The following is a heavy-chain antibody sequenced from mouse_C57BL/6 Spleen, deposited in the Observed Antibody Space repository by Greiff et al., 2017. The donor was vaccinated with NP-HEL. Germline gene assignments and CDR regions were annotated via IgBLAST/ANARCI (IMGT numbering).Heavy chain of an antibody. V-gene: IGHV1-15*01. CDR3: TRQPLTGTFAY. CDR1: GYTFTDYE. CDR2: IDPETGGT. Sequence: HVQLKQSGAELVRPGASVTLSCKASGYTFTDYEMHWVKQTPVHGLEWIGAIDPETGGTAYNQKFKGKAILTADKSSSTAYMELRSLTSEDSAVYYCTRQPLTGTFAYWGQGTLVTVSA. D-gene: IGHD4-1*01. J-gene: IGHJ3*01.